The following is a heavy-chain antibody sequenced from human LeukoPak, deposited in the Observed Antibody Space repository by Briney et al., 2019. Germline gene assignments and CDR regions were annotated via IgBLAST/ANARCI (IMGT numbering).Heavy chain of an antibody. Sequence: GGSLRLSCAASGFTSSSYSMNWVRQAPGKGLEWVSSISSSSSYIYYADSVKGRLTISRDNAKNSLYLQMNSLGPEDTAVYYCARDPYSGNYGNYYYYYMDVWGKGTTVTISS. V-gene: IGHV3-21*01. CDR1: GFTSSSYS. D-gene: IGHD1-26*01. CDR2: ISSSSSYI. J-gene: IGHJ6*03. CDR3: ARDPYSGNYGNYYYYYMDV.